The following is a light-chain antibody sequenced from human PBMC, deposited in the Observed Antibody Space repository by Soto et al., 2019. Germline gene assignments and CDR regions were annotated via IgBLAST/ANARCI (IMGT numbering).Light chain of an antibody. CDR2: GAS. V-gene: IGKV3-20*01. J-gene: IGKJ1*01. CDR3: QQYGSSGT. CDR1: QSVSNNY. Sequence: EIVLTQSPGTLSLSPGERATLSCRASQSVSNNYLAWYQQKPGQAPGRLIYGASNRATGIPDRFSGSRSGTDFTLTISRLEPEDFAVYYCQQYGSSGTFVQGTKVEVK.